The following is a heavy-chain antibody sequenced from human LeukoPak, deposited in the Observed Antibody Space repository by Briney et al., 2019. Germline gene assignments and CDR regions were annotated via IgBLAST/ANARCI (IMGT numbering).Heavy chain of an antibody. V-gene: IGHV3-43D*03. CDR2: ISWDGGST. CDR1: GFTFDDYA. Sequence: GGSLRLSCAASGFTFDDYAMHWVRQAPGKGLEWVSLISWDGGSTYYADSVKGRFTTSRDNSKNSLYLQMNSLRAEDTALYYCAKDRLATIRGTAFDIWGQGTMVTVSS. CDR3: AKDRLATIRGTAFDI. D-gene: IGHD5-24*01. J-gene: IGHJ3*02.